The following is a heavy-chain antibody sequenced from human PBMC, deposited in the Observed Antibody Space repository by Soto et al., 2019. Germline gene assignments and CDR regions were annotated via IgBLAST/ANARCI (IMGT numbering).Heavy chain of an antibody. CDR1: GFTFDDYA. V-gene: IGHV3-9*01. J-gene: IGHJ4*02. CDR3: AKGGPDGFCSGGRCYFDY. D-gene: IGHD2-15*01. Sequence: EVQLVESGGGLVQPGRSLRLSCAASGFTFDDYAMHWVRRVPGTGLEWVSSISWNSNIIGYADSVKGRFTISRDNAKNPLYLQMNSLRPGDTALYYCAKGGPDGFCSGGRCYFDYWGQGTLVTVSS. CDR2: ISWNSNII.